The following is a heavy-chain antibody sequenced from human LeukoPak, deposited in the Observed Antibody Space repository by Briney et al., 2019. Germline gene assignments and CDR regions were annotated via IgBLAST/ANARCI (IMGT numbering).Heavy chain of an antibody. CDR3: TRDRIMTDF. D-gene: IGHD2-15*01. CDR1: GFTFGDYS. J-gene: IGHJ4*02. V-gene: IGHV3-49*03. Sequence: PGGSLRLSCTASGFTFGDYSMTWLRQAPGKGLEWVSFIRNKASGGTTEHAASVRVRFTTSRDDSKSIAYLQMNSLKTEDTAIYYCTRDRIMTDFWGQGTLVTVSS. CDR2: IRNKASGGTT.